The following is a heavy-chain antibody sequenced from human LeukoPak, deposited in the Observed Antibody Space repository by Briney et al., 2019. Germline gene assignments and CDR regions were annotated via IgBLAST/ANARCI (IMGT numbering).Heavy chain of an antibody. CDR3: ARDRSGSGSYYIPAFDI. D-gene: IGHD3-10*01. CDR2: ISWNSGSI. CDR1: GFTFDDYA. J-gene: IGHJ3*02. Sequence: PGRSLRLSCAASGFTFDDYAMHWVRQAPGKGLEWVSGISWNSGSIGYADSVKGRFTISRDNAKNSLYLQMNSLRAEDTAVYYCARDRSGSGSYYIPAFDIWGQGTMVTVSS. V-gene: IGHV3-9*01.